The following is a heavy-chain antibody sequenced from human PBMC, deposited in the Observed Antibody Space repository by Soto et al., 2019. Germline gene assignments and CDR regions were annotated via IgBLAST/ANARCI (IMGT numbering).Heavy chain of an antibody. D-gene: IGHD6-13*01. CDR2: IYYSGST. V-gene: IGHV4-59*01. CDR3: ARDSFSAGYSSSWPLPWLDP. J-gene: IGHJ5*02. CDR1: GGSISSYY. Sequence: ETLSLTCTVSGGSISSYYWSWIRQPPGKGLEWIGYIYYSGSTNYNPSLKSRVTISVDTSKNQFSLKLSSVTAADTAVYYCARDSFSAGYSSSWPLPWLDPWGQGTLVTVSS.